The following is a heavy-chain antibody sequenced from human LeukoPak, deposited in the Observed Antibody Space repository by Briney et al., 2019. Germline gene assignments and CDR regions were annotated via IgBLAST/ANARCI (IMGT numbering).Heavy chain of an antibody. CDR1: GFTFNNYT. D-gene: IGHD3-10*01. Sequence: PGGSLRLSCEASGFTFNNYTMSWVRQAPGKGLEWVSVISGSGGSTYFADSVKGRFTISRDNSKNTLYLQMNSMRAEDTAVYYCATYYYASGSSDWGQGTLVTVSS. J-gene: IGHJ4*02. V-gene: IGHV3-23*01. CDR3: ATYYYASGSSD. CDR2: ISGSGGST.